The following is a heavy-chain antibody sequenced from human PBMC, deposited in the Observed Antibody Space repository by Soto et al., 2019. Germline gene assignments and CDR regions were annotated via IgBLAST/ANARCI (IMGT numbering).Heavy chain of an antibody. V-gene: IGHV4-31*03. Sequence: QVQLQESGPGLVTPSQTLSLTCSVSGGSISSGGYWLSWIRQHPGQGLEWIGYIKDSGSTYYNRTHQSRVTISVDTSKNQFSLKLSSVGAADTAVYYCARVRLAGTGGHGEFDPWSQGTPVIVSS. D-gene: IGHD2-8*02. CDR3: ARVRLAGTGGHGEFDP. J-gene: IGHJ5*02. CDR2: IKDSGST. CDR1: GGSISSGGYW.